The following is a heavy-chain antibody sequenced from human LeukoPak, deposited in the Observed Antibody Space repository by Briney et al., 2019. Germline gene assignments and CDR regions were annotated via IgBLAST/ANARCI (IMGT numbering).Heavy chain of an antibody. D-gene: IGHD6-19*01. V-gene: IGHV4-39*01. CDR2: IYYSGNT. Sequence: PSETLSLTCSVSGGSISSSSYYWGWIRQPPGKGLEWIGSIYYSGNTYNNPSLKSRVTISVDTSKNQFSLKLSSVTAADTAVYYCARSTREYSGWYFDYWGQGTLVTVSS. J-gene: IGHJ4*02. CDR3: ARSTREYSGWYFDY. CDR1: GGSISSSSYY.